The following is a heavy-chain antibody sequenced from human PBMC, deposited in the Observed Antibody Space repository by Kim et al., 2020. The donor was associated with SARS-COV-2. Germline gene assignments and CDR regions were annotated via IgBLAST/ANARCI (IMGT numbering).Heavy chain of an antibody. Sequence: ADSVKGLFTISRDNSRNTVFLQMNSLRAEDTAVYYCAKHVKGYFYYGMDVWGQGTTVTVSS. CDR3: AKHVKGYFYYGMDV. D-gene: IGHD3-16*01. V-gene: IGHV3-23*01. J-gene: IGHJ6*02.